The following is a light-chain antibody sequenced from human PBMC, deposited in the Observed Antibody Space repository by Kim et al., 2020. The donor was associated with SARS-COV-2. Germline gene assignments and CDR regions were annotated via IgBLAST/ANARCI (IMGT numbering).Light chain of an antibody. CDR3: QQRSFWLYT. V-gene: IGKV3-11*01. CDR1: QSVGSS. Sequence: EIVLTQSPATLSLSPGERATLSCRASQSVGSSLAWYQQTPGQAPRLLIYDASNRATGIPARFSGSGSGTDFTLTISSLAPEDFALYYCQQRSFWLYTFGQGTKVDIK. CDR2: DAS. J-gene: IGKJ2*01.